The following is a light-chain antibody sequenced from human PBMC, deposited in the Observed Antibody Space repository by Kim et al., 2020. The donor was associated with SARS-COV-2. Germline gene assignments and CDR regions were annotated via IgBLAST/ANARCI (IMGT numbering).Light chain of an antibody. CDR3: QAWDRSTGV. J-gene: IGLJ1*01. CDR1: KVGDKH. CDR2: QNT. V-gene: IGLV3-1*01. Sequence: VSPGQAASSTCYGDKVGDKHVGWYQHKPGQSPVLVIYQNTKRPSGIPARFSGSNSGNTATLTIDGTQAMDEADYYCQAWDRSTGVFGTGTKVTVL.